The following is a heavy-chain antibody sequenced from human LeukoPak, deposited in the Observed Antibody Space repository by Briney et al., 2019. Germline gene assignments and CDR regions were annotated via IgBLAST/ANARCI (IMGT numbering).Heavy chain of an antibody. D-gene: IGHD3-3*01. CDR2: IIPIFGTA. J-gene: IGHJ6*03. Sequence: GSSVKDSCKASGGTFSSNAIGWVRQAPGQGLEWMGGIIPIFGTANYAQRFQGRVTITTDESTSTAYMELSSLRSEDTAVYYCARTYYDFWSGYMDVWGKGTTVTVSS. CDR3: ARTYYDFWSGYMDV. CDR1: GGTFSSNA. V-gene: IGHV1-69*05.